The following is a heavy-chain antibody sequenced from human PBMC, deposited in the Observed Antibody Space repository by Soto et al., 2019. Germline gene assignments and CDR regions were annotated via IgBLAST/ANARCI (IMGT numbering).Heavy chain of an antibody. CDR2: IYYSGNT. D-gene: IGHD6-19*01. J-gene: IGHJ4*02. V-gene: IGHV4-59*01. CDR3: ALSLGSVRSVAY. Sequence: QVQLQEAGPRLVKPSDTLSLTCTVSGGSIGPYSWSWFRLPPAQGLEWIGYIYYSGNTKYNPSLGIRVTITVAKSTLQFSLTLTSVDAAAWATQCSALSLGSVRSVAYWGQGTLVTVAS. CDR1: GGSIGPYS.